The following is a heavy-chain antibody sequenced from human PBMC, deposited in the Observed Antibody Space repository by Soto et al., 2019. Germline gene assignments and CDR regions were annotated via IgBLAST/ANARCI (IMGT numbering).Heavy chain of an antibody. V-gene: IGHV3-21*01. J-gene: IGHJ4*02. Sequence: GGSLRLSCSASGFTFSSYSMNWVRQAPGKGLEWVSSISSSSSYIYCADSVKGRFTISRDNAKNSLYLQMNSLRAEDTAVYYCARDLDVGYCSGGSCSSLDYWGQGTLVTVSS. CDR3: ARDLDVGYCSGGSCSSLDY. CDR2: ISSSSSYI. D-gene: IGHD2-15*01. CDR1: GFTFSSYS.